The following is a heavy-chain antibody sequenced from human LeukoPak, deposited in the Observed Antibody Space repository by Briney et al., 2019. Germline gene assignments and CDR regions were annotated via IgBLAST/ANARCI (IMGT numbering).Heavy chain of an antibody. CDR1: GFTFSSYG. CDR2: IRYDGSNK. J-gene: IGHJ4*02. V-gene: IGHV3-30*02. D-gene: IGHD3-10*01. CDR3: AKSTYYYGSGSSALDY. Sequence: QPGGSLRLSCAASGFTFSSYGMHWVRQAPGKGLEWVAFIRYDGSNKYYADSVRGRFTISRDNSKNTLYLQMNSLRAEDTAVYYFAKSTYYYGSGSSALDYWGQGTLVTVSS.